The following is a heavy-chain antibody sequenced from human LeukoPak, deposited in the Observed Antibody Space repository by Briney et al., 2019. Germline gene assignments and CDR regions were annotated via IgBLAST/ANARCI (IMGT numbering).Heavy chain of an antibody. D-gene: IGHD1-7*01. CDR3: AKDGKTRNWNYFQAKPVY. V-gene: IGHV3-23*01. CDR2: ISGSGGGT. Sequence: GGSLRLSCAAAGFTVSTSAMSWVRQAPGKGLEWVSGISGSGGGTYYAASVKGRFSISRDISKNTLYLQMNSLRAEDTAIYYCAKDGKTRNWNYFQAKPVYWGQGTLVTVSS. CDR1: GFTVSTSA. J-gene: IGHJ4*02.